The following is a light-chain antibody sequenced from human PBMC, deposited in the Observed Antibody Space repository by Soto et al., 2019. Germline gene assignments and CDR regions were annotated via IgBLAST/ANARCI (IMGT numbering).Light chain of an antibody. J-gene: IGLJ2*01. V-gene: IGLV2-14*01. CDR3: SSYTSSSTTLYVV. CDR2: DVS. Sequence: QSALTQPASVSGSPGQSITISCTGTSSDVGGYNYVSWYQQHPGKAPKLMIYDVSNRPSGVSNRFSGSKSGNTASLTISGLQAEDEDDYDCSSYTSSSTTLYVVFGGGTKLTVL. CDR1: SSDVGGYNY.